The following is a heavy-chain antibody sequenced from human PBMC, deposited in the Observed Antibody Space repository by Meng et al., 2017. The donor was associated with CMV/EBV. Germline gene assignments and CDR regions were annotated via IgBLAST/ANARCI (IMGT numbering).Heavy chain of an antibody. CDR3: ASSLTYPDY. J-gene: IGHJ4*02. CDR1: AGSFRDAY. Sequence: LSLSCAVYAGSFRDAYRRWLRMPTGKELKWIGEINHSGSTNYNPSLKSRVTISVDTSKNQFSLKLSSVTAADTAVYYCASSLTYPDYWGQGTLVTVSS. V-gene: IGHV4-34*01. D-gene: IGHD2-15*01. CDR2: INHSGST.